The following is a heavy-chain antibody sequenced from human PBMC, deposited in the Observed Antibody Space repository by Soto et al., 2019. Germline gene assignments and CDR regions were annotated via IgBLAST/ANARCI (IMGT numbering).Heavy chain of an antibody. D-gene: IGHD2-2*01. CDR2: VSHSGPT. CDR3: PRRARFCDSTSCLDV. CDR1: GGSVISDY. J-gene: IGHJ6*04. V-gene: IGHV4-59*08. Sequence: PSETLSLTCTVSGGSVISDYWTWIRQPPGRGLEWVGFVSHSGPTNSKPSLRGRVTISIDTAKNQFSLKVNSVTAGDTAVYYCPRRARFCDSTSCLDVWGKGTSVTVSS.